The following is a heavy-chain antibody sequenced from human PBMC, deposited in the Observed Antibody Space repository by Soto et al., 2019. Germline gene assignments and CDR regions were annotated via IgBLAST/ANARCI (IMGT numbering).Heavy chain of an antibody. CDR3: ARMETFGSLNWFDP. V-gene: IGHV1-8*01. D-gene: IGHD3-16*01. Sequence: SVKVSCKASGYSFTNNDVSWVRQATGQGLEWMGWMNPGSGDTGYAQKLQGRVTMTRDISIATAYMELSSLRSDDTAIYYCARMETFGSLNWFDPWGQGTLVTVS. J-gene: IGHJ5*02. CDR1: GYSFTNND. CDR2: MNPGSGDT.